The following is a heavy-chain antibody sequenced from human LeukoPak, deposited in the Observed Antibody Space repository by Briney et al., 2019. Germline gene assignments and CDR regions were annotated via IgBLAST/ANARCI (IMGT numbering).Heavy chain of an antibody. CDR3: ARTQGYSYGSPPVA. V-gene: IGHV3-53*04. J-gene: IGHJ5*02. D-gene: IGHD5-18*01. Sequence: GGSLRLSCAASGFTVSSNYMSWVRQAPGKGLEWVSVIYSGGSTYYADSVKGRFTISRHNSKNTLYLQMNSLRAEDTAVYYCARTQGYSYGSPPVAWGQGPLVTVSS. CDR2: IYSGGST. CDR1: GFTVSSNY.